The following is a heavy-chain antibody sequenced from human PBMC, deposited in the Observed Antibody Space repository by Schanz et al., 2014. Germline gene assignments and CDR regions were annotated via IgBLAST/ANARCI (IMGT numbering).Heavy chain of an antibody. CDR1: GYTFSDYG. Sequence: QVQLVQSGDEVKKPGASVKVSCKTSGYTFSDYGITWVRQAPGQGLEWVGRFIPILDVGNYAQQFQGRVSFAADKSTSTAYMELSSLRYEDTALYYCARGTMPGTFDIWGQGTMXTVSS. CDR3: ARGTMPGTFDI. CDR2: FIPILDVG. V-gene: IGHV1-69*04. D-gene: IGHD2-2*01. J-gene: IGHJ3*02.